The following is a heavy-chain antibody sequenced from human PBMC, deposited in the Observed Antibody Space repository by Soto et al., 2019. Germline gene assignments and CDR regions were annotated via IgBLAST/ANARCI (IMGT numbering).Heavy chain of an antibody. D-gene: IGHD7-27*01. V-gene: IGHV5-10-1*01. CDR1: GYSFTSYW. Sequence: HGESLKISCKGSGYSFTSYWISWVRQMPGKGLEWMGRIDPSDSYTNYSPSFQGHVTISADKSISTAYLQWSSLKASDTAMYYCARQRPGAQYYYYGMDVWGQGTTVTVSS. CDR3: ARQRPGAQYYYYGMDV. J-gene: IGHJ6*02. CDR2: IDPSDSYT.